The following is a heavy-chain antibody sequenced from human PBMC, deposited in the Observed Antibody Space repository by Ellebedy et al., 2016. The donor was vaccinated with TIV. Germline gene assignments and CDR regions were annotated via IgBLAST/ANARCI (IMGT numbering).Heavy chain of an antibody. CDR2: IYPGDSDT. J-gene: IGHJ4*02. CDR3: ARRDGSGSILDY. V-gene: IGHV5-51*01. Sequence: PGGSLRLSCEGSGYSFTTYWIGWVRQMPGKGLEWMGIIYPGDSDTRYSPSFQRQVTISADKSISTAYLQWSSLKASDTAMYLCARRDGSGSILDYWGQGTLVTVSS. CDR1: GYSFTTYW. D-gene: IGHD3-10*01.